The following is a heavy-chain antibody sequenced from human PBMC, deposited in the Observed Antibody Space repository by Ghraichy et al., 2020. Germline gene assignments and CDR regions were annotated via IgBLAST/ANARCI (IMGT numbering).Heavy chain of an antibody. CDR1: GFTISTYY. CDR2: LYSGGTT. CDR3: AQRGGYTNSLDH. Sequence: GGSRRLSCAASGFTISTYYMNWVRQAPGKGLEWVSVLYSGGTTHYADSVKGRFTISRDNSKNTLYLQMNSLRDEDTAVYYCAQRGGYTNSLDHWGQGTLVTVSS. D-gene: IGHD5-12*01. V-gene: IGHV3-53*01. J-gene: IGHJ4*02.